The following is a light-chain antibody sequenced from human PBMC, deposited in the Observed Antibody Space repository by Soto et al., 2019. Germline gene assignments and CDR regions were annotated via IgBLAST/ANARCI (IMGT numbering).Light chain of an antibody. J-gene: IGKJ1*01. CDR3: QQSNNCPKT. V-gene: IGKV3-15*01. CDR1: QSVSSS. Sequence: EIVMTQSPATLSVSPGETATLSCSASQSVSSSLAWYQQKPGQAPRLLISDASTRAAGLPARFSGSGSGAEFTLTISSLQSEDFAVYFCQQSNNCPKTFGQGTNVEMK. CDR2: DAS.